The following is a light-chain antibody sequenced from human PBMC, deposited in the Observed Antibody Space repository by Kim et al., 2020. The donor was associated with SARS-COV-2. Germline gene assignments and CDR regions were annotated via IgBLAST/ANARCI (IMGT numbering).Light chain of an antibody. CDR2: DAS. V-gene: IGKV3-11*01. CDR3: QQRRDWPLT. J-gene: IGKJ5*01. CDR1: HSVSTY. Sequence: TVLIQSPATLSLFPGERATLTCRASHSVSTYLTRYRQKPGQAPSLLIYDASHRTIDFPARFSGSGSGIDFTLTINSLEPEDSAVYYCQQRRDWPLTFGQGSRLEIK.